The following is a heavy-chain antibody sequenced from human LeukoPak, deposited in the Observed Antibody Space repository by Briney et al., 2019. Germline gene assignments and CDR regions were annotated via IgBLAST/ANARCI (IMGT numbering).Heavy chain of an antibody. D-gene: IGHD6-13*01. CDR1: GASMSNHY. CDR3: ASRPGGSTWYGVFDY. J-gene: IGHJ4*02. Sequence: PSETLSLTCTVSGASMSNHYWSWIRQPPGNGLEWLGYIYVSETTNYNPSLKSRVTMSVDTSKNQFSLKLSSVTAADTALYYCASRPGGSTWYGVFDYWSRGTLVTVSS. CDR2: IYVSETT. V-gene: IGHV4-59*11.